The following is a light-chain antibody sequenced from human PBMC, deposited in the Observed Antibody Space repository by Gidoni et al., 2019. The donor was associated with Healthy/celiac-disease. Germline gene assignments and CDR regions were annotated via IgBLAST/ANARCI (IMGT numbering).Light chain of an antibody. CDR3: QQRSNWWT. CDR2: DAS. Sequence: ELVLTQSPATLSLSPGERATLSCRASQSVSSYLAWYQQKPGQAPRLLIYDASNRATGIPARFSGSGSGTDFTLTISSLEPEDFAVYYCQQRSNWWTFXQXTKVEIK. CDR1: QSVSSY. V-gene: IGKV3-11*01. J-gene: IGKJ1*01.